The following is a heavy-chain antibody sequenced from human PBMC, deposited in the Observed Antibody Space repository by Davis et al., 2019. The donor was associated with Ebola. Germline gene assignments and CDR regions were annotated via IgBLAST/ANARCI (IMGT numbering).Heavy chain of an antibody. J-gene: IGHJ4*02. V-gene: IGHV3-20*04. Sequence: PGGSLRLSCAASGFPFGDYGMSWVRQAPGKGLEWVSGITWSGGATGYGDSVKGRFTISRDNAKKSLYLEMNSLRVEDTAVYYCANGDFWSAIFHYWGQGTLVTVSS. CDR1: GFPFGDYG. D-gene: IGHD3-3*01. CDR2: ITWSGGAT. CDR3: ANGDFWSAIFHY.